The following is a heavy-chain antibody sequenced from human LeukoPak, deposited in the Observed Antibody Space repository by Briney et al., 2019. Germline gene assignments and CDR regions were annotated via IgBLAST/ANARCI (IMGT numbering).Heavy chain of an antibody. Sequence: ASVKVSCKASGGTFSSYAISWVRQAPGQGLEWVGGIIPIFGTANYAQKFQGRVTITTDESTSTAYMELSSLRSEDTAVYYCARDNYAGANWFDPWGQGTLVTVSS. CDR3: ARDNYAGANWFDP. CDR1: GGTFSSYA. V-gene: IGHV1-69*05. CDR2: IIPIFGTA. J-gene: IGHJ5*02. D-gene: IGHD1-7*01.